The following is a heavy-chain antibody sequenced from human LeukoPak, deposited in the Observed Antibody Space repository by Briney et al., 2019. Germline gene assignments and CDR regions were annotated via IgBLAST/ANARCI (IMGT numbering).Heavy chain of an antibody. D-gene: IGHD1-7*01. CDR2: INSDGSST. V-gene: IGHV3-74*01. CDR1: GFTFSSYW. J-gene: IGHJ6*02. Sequence: GGSLRLSCAASGFTFSSYWMHWVRQAPGKGLVWVSRINSDGSSTSYADSVKGRFTISRDTSENTLYLQMNSLRAEDAAVYYCAKLHSASVSNDMHAWGQGTTVTVSS. CDR3: AKLHSASVSNDMHA.